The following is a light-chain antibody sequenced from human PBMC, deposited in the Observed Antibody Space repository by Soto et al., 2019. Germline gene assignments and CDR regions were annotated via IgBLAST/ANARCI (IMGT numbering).Light chain of an antibody. CDR1: SGINVGTYR. CDR3: MIWHSSAWV. J-gene: IGLJ3*02. V-gene: IGLV5-45*01. CDR2: YKSDSDK. Sequence: QPVLTQPASLSASPGASASLTCTLRSGINVGTYRIYWYQQKPGSPPQYLLRYKSDSDKQQGSGVPSRFSGSKDASANAGTLLISGLQSEDEADYYCMIWHSSAWVFGGGTKLTVL.